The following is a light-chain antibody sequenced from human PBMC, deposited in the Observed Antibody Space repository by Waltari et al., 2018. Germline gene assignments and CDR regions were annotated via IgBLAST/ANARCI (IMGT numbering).Light chain of an antibody. V-gene: IGLV2-14*01. CDR2: DVT. J-gene: IGLJ1*01. Sequence: QSALTQPASVSGSPGQSIAFSCTGTSSDVGGYNSFSWYQQHPGKAPKLMIYDVTKRPSGISNRFSGSKSGYTASLTISGLQAEDEADYYCISYTSSGTYVFGTGTKVTVL. CDR3: ISYTSSGTYV. CDR1: SSDVGGYNS.